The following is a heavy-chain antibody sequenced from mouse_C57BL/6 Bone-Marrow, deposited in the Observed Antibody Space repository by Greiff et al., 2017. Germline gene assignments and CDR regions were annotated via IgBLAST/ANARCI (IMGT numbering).Heavy chain of an antibody. CDR1: GYTFTSYG. CDR2: IYPRSGNT. D-gene: IGHD2-2*01. V-gene: IGHV1-81*01. J-gene: IGHJ4*01. CDR3: ARFYYGSFYAMDY. Sequence: VQLQESGAELARPGASVKLSCKASGYTFTSYGISWVKQRTGQGLEWIGEIYPRSGNTYYNEKFKGKATLTADKSSSTAYMELRSLTSEDSAVYFCARFYYGSFYAMDYWGQGTSVTVSS.